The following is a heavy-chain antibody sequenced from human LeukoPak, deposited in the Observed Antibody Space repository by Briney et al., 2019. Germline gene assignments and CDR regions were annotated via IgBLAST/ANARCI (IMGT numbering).Heavy chain of an antibody. CDR2: MYHSGRI. J-gene: IGHJ4*02. V-gene: IGHV4-4*02. D-gene: IGHD6-6*01. Sequence: SETLSLTCAVSGGSISSNNWWSWVRQPPGKGLEWSGVMYHSGRINYNPSLMSRVTISVDKSKNQFSLIMRSVTAADTAVYYCARDVGARLPGYWGQGTLVTVSS. CDR1: GGSISSNNW. CDR3: ARDVGARLPGY.